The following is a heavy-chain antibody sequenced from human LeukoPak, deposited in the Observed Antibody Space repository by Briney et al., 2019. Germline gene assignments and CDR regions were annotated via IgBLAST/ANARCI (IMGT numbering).Heavy chain of an antibody. CDR1: GFTFSSYG. J-gene: IGHJ4*02. CDR2: IWYDGSNK. CDR3: AREDADWNYLDY. D-gene: IGHD1-1*01. Sequence: GGSLRLSCAASGFTFSSYGMHWVRQAPGKGLEWVAVIWYDGSNKYYADSVKGRFTISRDNSKNTLYLQMNSLRAEDTAVYYSAREDADWNYLDYWGQGTLVTVSS. V-gene: IGHV3-33*01.